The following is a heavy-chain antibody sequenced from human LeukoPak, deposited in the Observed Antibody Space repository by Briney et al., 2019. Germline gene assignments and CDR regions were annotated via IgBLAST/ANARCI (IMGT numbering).Heavy chain of an antibody. CDR2: INHSGST. V-gene: IGHV4-34*01. Sequence: SETLSLTCAVYGGSFSGYYWSWIRQPPGKGLEWIGEINHSGSTNYNPSLKSRVTISVDTSKNQFSLKLSSVTAADTAVYYCARVRRSLNWFDSWGQGTLVTVSS. D-gene: IGHD3-3*01. J-gene: IGHJ5*01. CDR1: GGSFSGYY. CDR3: ARVRRSLNWFDS.